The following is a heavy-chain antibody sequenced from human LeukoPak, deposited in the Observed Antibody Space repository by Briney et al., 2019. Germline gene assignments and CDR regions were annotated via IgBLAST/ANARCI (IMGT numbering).Heavy chain of an antibody. CDR2: IIPILGIA. D-gene: IGHD4-17*01. V-gene: IGHV1-69*04. CDR3: ASPKDDYGDYLLDY. CDR1: GGTFSSYA. Sequence: GASVKVSCKASGGTFSSYAISWVRQAPGQGLEWMGRIIPILGIANYAQKFQGRVTITADKSTSTAYMELSSLRSEDTAVYYCASPKDDYGDYLLDYWGQGTLVTVSS. J-gene: IGHJ4*02.